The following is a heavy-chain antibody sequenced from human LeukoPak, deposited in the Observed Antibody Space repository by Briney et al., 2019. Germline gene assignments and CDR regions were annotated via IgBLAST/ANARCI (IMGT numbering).Heavy chain of an antibody. CDR2: IYYSGST. Sequence: PSETLSLTCTVSGGSISSGGYYWSWIRQHTGKGLEWIGYIYYSGSTDYNPSLKSRVTTSVDTSKNQFSLKLSSVTAADTAVFYCARENSGSYREFDYWGQGTLVAVSS. D-gene: IGHD1-26*01. J-gene: IGHJ4*02. CDR3: ARENSGSYREFDY. CDR1: GGSISSGGYY. V-gene: IGHV4-31*03.